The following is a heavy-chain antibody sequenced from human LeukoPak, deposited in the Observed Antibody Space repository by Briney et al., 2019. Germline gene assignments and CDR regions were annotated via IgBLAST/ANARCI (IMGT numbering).Heavy chain of an antibody. CDR3: ARAPYDILTGYFLFDS. CDR1: GGSISSDDYF. D-gene: IGHD3-9*01. CDR2: IYHRGST. V-gene: IGHV4-30-2*01. Sequence: SETLSLTCAVSGGSISSDDYFWSWIRQPPGKGLEWIGYIYHRGSTSYNPSLKSRVTISLDKSRNQFSLNLNSVTAADTAVYYCARAPYDILTGYFLFDSWGQGTLVTVSS. J-gene: IGHJ4*02.